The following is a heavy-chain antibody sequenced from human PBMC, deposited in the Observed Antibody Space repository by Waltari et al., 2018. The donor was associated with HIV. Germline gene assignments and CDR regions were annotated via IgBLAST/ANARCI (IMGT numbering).Heavy chain of an antibody. CDR3: AKDLWDGYKSPLDY. CDR2: ISNDGTNK. V-gene: IGHV3-30*18. J-gene: IGHJ4*02. Sequence: QVQLVESGGGVVQPGRSLRLSGLASGFPFRNYGIHCVRQAPGKGLEWVAVISNDGTNKFYADPVKGRFTISRDNSKNTLYLQMNSLRAEDTAVYYCAKDLWDGYKSPLDYWGQGTLVTVSS. CDR1: GFPFRNYG. D-gene: IGHD5-12*01.